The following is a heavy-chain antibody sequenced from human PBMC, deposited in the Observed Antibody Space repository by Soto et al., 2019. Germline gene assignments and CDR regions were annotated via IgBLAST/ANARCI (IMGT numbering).Heavy chain of an antibody. CDR3: VGEVASGY. J-gene: IGHJ4*02. CDR2: ISRDGSTM. Sequence: QVQLVESGGGVVQPGRSLRLSCAASGVTLSNFGMHWVRQAPGKGLEWVAGISRDGSTMFYADSVKGRFTISRDSSRNTLYLQMNSLRAEDTAVYHCVGEVASGYWGQGTLVTVSS. D-gene: IGHD2-21*01. CDR1: GVTLSNFG. V-gene: IGHV3-30*03.